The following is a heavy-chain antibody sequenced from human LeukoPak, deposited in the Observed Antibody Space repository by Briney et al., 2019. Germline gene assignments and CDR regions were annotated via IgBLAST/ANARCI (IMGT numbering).Heavy chain of an antibody. J-gene: IGHJ6*03. V-gene: IGHV1-69*05. CDR1: GGTFSSYA. CDR3: ARTPSSSWYADYYHYMDV. D-gene: IGHD6-13*01. Sequence: SVKVSCKASGGTFSSYAISWVRQAPGQGLEWMGRIIPIFGTANYAQKFQGRVTITTDESTSTAYMELSSLRSEDTAVYYCARTPSSSWYADYYHYMDVWGKGTTVTVPS. CDR2: IIPIFGTA.